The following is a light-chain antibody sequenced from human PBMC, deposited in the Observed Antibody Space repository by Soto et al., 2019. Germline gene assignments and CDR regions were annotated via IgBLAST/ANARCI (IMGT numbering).Light chain of an antibody. J-gene: IGLJ2*01. CDR3: CSYAGSYTRL. CDR1: SSDVGGYNY. CDR2: DVS. Sequence: QSVLTQPRSVSGSPGQSVTISCTGTSSDVGGYNYVSWYQQHPGKAPKLMIYDVSKRPSGVPDRFSGSKSGNTASLTISGLQADDEADYYCCSYAGSYTRLFGGGTKLTVL. V-gene: IGLV2-11*01.